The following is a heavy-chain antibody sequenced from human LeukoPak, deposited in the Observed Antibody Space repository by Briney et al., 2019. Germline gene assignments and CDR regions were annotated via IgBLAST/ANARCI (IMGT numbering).Heavy chain of an antibody. CDR1: GYTFTGHY. CDR2: INPNSGGT. Sequence: ASVKVSCKASGYTFTGHYLHWVRQAPGQGLEWMGWINPNSGGTNYAHKFQGRVTMTRDTSISTAYMELSRLRSDDTAVYYCARDRPPQLVRPFDYWGQGTLVTVSS. CDR3: ARDRPPQLVRPFDY. D-gene: IGHD6-13*01. V-gene: IGHV1-2*07. J-gene: IGHJ4*02.